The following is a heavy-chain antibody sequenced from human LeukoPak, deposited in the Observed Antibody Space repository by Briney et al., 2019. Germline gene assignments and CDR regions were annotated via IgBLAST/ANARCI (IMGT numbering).Heavy chain of an antibody. Sequence: SETLSLTCAVYGGSFSGYYWSWIRQPPGKGLEWIGEINHSGSTNYNPPLKSRVTISVDTSKNQFSLKLSSVTAADTAVYYCARGLGAYSSSWHYRYYYYGMDVWGQGTTVTVSS. CDR2: INHSGST. CDR1: GGSFSGYY. J-gene: IGHJ6*02. CDR3: ARGLGAYSSSWHYRYYYYGMDV. V-gene: IGHV4-34*01. D-gene: IGHD6-13*01.